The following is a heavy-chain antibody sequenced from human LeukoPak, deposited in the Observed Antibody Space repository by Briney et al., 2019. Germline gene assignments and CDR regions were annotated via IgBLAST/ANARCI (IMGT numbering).Heavy chain of an antibody. CDR1: GYTFSNYW. J-gene: IGHJ4*02. CDR2: IYPGDSET. D-gene: IGHD2-15*01. V-gene: IGHV5-51*01. Sequence: GESLKISCKGSGYTFSNYWIGWVRQIPGKGLEWMGFIYPGDSETRYSPSFQGQVTISADKSISTAYLQWSSLKASDTAMYYCARADCSGGTCHAYFDYWGQGTLVTVSS. CDR3: ARADCSGGTCHAYFDY.